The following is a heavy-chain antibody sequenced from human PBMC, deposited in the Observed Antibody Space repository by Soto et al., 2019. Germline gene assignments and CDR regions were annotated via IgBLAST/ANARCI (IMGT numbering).Heavy chain of an antibody. CDR2: VTPRNGDT. CDR3: ARGGSYWARGNYFDY. J-gene: IGHJ4*02. V-gene: IGHV1-8*02. Sequence: QVRLMQSGAEMKKPGASVKVTCKASGYTFTSYDINWERQAAGQGPEWLGSVTPRNGDTAFAQKYQGRVTVTSNTTMSTVYMELSSLRSDDTAVYYCARGGSYWARGNYFDYWGQGTLVTVSS. D-gene: IGHD2-8*02. CDR1: GYTFTSYD.